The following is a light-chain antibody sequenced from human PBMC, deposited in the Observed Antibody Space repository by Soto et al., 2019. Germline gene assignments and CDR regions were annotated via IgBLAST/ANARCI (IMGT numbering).Light chain of an antibody. CDR1: QSVGSY. CDR3: QHRSSWPLT. CDR2: DAS. V-gene: IGKV3-11*01. J-gene: IGKJ4*01. Sequence: EIVLTQSPATLSLSPGERATLSCRASQSVGSYLTWYQQKPGQAPRLLVYDASNRAAGIPARFSGSGSGTDFTLTISSLEPEDFAVYYCQHRSSWPLTFGGGTKVENK.